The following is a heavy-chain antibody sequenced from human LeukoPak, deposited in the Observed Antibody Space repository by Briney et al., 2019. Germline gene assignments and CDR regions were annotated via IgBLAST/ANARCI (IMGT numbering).Heavy chain of an antibody. CDR1: GFAFSSYG. D-gene: IGHD6-13*01. CDR2: ISYDGSNK. CDR3: ARGSRLAAAGGTYGMDV. Sequence: GGSLRLSCAASGFAFSSYGMHWVRQAPGKGLEWVAVISYDGSNKYYADSVKGRFTISRDNSKNTLYLQMNSLRAEDTAVYYCARGSRLAAAGGTYGMDVWGQGTTVTVSS. J-gene: IGHJ6*02. V-gene: IGHV3-30*03.